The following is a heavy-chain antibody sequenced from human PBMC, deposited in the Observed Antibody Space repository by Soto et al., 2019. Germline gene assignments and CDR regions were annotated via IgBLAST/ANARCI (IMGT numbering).Heavy chain of an antibody. D-gene: IGHD3-16*02. Sequence: SVKVSCKASGGTFSSYTISWVRQAPGQGLEWMGRIIPILGIANYAQKFQGRVTITADKSTSTAYMELSSLRSEDTAVYYCARTLYDYVWGSYRTPYGMDVWGQGTTVTVSS. CDR1: GGTFSSYT. V-gene: IGHV1-69*02. CDR3: ARTLYDYVWGSYRTPYGMDV. J-gene: IGHJ6*02. CDR2: IIPILGIA.